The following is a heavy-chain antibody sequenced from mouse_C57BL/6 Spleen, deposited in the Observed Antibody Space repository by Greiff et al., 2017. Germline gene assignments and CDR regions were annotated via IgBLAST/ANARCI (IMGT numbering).Heavy chain of an antibody. CDR1: GYTFTSYW. CDR3: ARSPPYDGYYSYAMDY. CDR2: IYPGSGST. J-gene: IGHJ4*01. V-gene: IGHV1-55*01. Sequence: VQLQQPGAELVKPGASVKMSCKASGYTFTSYWITWVKQRPGQGLEWIGDIYPGSGSTNYNEKFKSKATLTVDQSSSTAYMQLSSLTSEDSAVYYCARSPPYDGYYSYAMDYWGQGTSVTVSS. D-gene: IGHD2-3*01.